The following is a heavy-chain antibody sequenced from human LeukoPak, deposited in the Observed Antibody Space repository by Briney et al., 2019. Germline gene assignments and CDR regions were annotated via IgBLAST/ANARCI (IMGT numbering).Heavy chain of an antibody. J-gene: IGHJ6*03. Sequence: SETLSLTCTVSGGSISSSSYYWGWIRQPPGKGLEWIGSMYSSGSTYYNPSLKSRVTISVDTSKNQFSLKLSSVTAADTAVYYCARADYSSTRSHDYYYMDVWGKGTTVTVSS. V-gene: IGHV4-39*07. D-gene: IGHD6-13*01. CDR1: GGSISSSSYY. CDR3: ARADYSSTRSHDYYYMDV. CDR2: MYSSGST.